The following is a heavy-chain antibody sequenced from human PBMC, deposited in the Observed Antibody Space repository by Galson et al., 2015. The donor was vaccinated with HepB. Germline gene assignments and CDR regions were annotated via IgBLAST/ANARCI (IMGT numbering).Heavy chain of an antibody. D-gene: IGHD3-10*01. V-gene: IGHV1-2*04. CDR3: ARPMVRGGPGDAFDI. CDR1: GYTFTGYY. CDR2: INPNSGGT. J-gene: IGHJ3*02. Sequence: SVKVSCKASGYTFTGYYMHWVRQAPGQGLEWMGWINPNSGGTNYAQKFQGWVTMTRDTSISTAYMELSRLRSDDTAVYYCARPMVRGGPGDAFDIWGQGTMVTVSS.